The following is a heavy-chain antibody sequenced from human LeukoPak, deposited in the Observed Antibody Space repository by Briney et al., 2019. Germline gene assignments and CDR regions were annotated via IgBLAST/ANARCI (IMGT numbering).Heavy chain of an antibody. CDR3: AREGSGYCSGGSCYSLYYYGMDV. CDR1: GYTFTSYG. V-gene: IGHV1-18*01. J-gene: IGHJ6*02. D-gene: IGHD2-15*01. Sequence: GASVKVSCKASGYTFTSYGISWVRQAPGQGLEWMGWISAYNGNTNYAQKLQGRVTMTTDTSTSTAYMELRSLRSDDTAVYYCAREGSGYCSGGSCYSLYYYGMDVWGQGTTVTVSS. CDR2: ISAYNGNT.